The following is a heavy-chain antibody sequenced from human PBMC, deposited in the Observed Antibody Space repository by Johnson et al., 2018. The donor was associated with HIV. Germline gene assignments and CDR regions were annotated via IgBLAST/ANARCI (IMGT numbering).Heavy chain of an antibody. CDR2: IRSKANSYAT. Sequence: VQLVESGGGVVQPGRSLRLSCVASGFTFSGSAMHWVRQASGKGLEWVGRIRSKANSYATTYAASVKGRFTISRDDSKNTAYLQRNSLRAEDTAVYYCAKELVNTYYYDSSGYCAFDIWGQGTMVTVSS. V-gene: IGHV3-73*01. CDR1: GFTFSGSA. D-gene: IGHD3-22*01. J-gene: IGHJ3*02. CDR3: AKELVNTYYYDSSGYCAFDI.